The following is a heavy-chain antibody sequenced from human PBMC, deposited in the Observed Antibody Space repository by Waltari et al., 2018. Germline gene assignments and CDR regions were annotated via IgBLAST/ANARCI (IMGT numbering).Heavy chain of an antibody. V-gene: IGHV4-39*02. CDR2: MSYNGAP. Sequence: QLQLQESAPGLGQPSEPLSLTCIVSGGSLTRTPHSWAWLRQPPGQGLEWIGTMSYNGAPYSSPSLKSRVTLSRDTSKNHLSLKLGSVTAADTAVYYCATYIGASIGTAAFDVWGQGTMVTVSS. D-gene: IGHD5-12*01. J-gene: IGHJ3*01. CDR3: ATYIGASIGTAAFDV. CDR1: GGSLTRTPHS.